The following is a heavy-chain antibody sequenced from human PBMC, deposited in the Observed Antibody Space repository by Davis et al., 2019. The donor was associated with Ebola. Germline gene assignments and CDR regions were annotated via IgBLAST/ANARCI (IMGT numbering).Heavy chain of an antibody. V-gene: IGHV3-15*01. CDR2: IKSKTDGGTT. D-gene: IGHD4-17*01. Sequence: GEFLKISCAASGFTFSNAWMSWVRQAPGKGLEWVGRIKSKTDGGTTDYAAPVKVRFTISRDDSKNTRYLQINSLKTEDTAVYYCTTEPTVTTRKPVDYWGQGTLVTVSS. J-gene: IGHJ4*02. CDR3: TTEPTVTTRKPVDY. CDR1: GFTFSNAW.